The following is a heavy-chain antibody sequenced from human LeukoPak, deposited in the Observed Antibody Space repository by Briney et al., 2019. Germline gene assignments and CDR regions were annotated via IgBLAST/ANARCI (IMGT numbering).Heavy chain of an antibody. J-gene: IGHJ4*02. CDR1: GVSFSGYY. D-gene: IGHD2-21*02. V-gene: IGHV4-34*01. Sequence: LETLSLTCAVYGVSFSGYYWSWIRQPPGKGLEWIGEINHSGSTNYNPSLKSRVTISVDTSKNQFSLKLSSVTAADTAVYYCAREAYRGGDCYSGFDYWGQGTLVTVSS. CDR3: AREAYRGGDCYSGFDY. CDR2: INHSGST.